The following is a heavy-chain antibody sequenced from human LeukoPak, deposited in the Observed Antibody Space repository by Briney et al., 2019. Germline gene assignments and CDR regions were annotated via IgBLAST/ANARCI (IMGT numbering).Heavy chain of an antibody. J-gene: IGHJ4*02. CDR3: AGNYEGQGVVAAH. CDR1: GHPFYKYG. Sequence: ASVKVSCKASGHPFYKYGINWVRQAPGQGLEWLGWVSVYNGNTNNVQTLQGRLTMTTDVSTSTAYMELRSLRSDDTAVYYCAGNYEGQGVVAAHWGQGTLVTVSS. CDR2: VSVYNGNT. V-gene: IGHV1-18*01. D-gene: IGHD3-16*01.